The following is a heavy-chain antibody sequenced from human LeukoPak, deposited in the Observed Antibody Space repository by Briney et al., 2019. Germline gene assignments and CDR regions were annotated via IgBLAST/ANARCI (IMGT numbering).Heavy chain of an antibody. CDR3: ARDSSYWGEYSSSSGGFDP. V-gene: IGHV1-2*02. CDR2: INPNSGGT. D-gene: IGHD6-6*01. CDR1: GYTFAGYY. Sequence: ASVKVSCKASGYTFAGYYMHWVRQAPGQGLEWMGWINPNSGGTNYAQKFQGRVTMTRDTSISTAYMELSRLRSDDTAVYYCARDSSYWGEYSSSSGGFDPWGQGTLVTVSS. J-gene: IGHJ5*02.